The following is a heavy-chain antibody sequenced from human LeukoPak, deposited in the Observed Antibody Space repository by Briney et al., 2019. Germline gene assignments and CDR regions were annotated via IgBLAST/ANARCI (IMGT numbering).Heavy chain of an antibody. CDR1: GFTFVNSA. CDR2: LSGSGITT. D-gene: IGHD6-19*01. V-gene: IGHV3-23*01. Sequence: GGSRRLSCAAAGFTFVNSAMSWVRQAPGKGLEWVSTLSGSGITTYYADSVKGRFTISRDNSKNTLYLQMNSLRAEDTAVYYCAKGIYSSGWSYFDYWGHGTLVTVSS. J-gene: IGHJ4*01. CDR3: AKGIYSSGWSYFDY.